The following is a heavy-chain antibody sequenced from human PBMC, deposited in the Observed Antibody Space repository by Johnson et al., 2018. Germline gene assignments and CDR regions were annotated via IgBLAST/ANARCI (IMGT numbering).Heavy chain of an antibody. J-gene: IGHJ1*01. CDR2: ISWNSGSI. Sequence: VQLVQSGGGLVQPGRSLRLSCAASGFTFDDYAMHWVRQAPGKGLEWVSGISWNSGSIGYADSVKGRFTISRDNAKNTLYRQMNRLRAEDTAVYYCARVGVHYYDSSGYYLQHWGQGTLVTVSS. CDR1: GFTFDDYA. D-gene: IGHD3-22*01. CDR3: ARVGVHYYDSSGYYLQH. V-gene: IGHV3-9*01.